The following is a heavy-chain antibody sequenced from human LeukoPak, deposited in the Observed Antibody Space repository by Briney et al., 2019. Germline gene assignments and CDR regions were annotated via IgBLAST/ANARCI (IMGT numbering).Heavy chain of an antibody. CDR3: SRFGGIAVAKLQLDY. V-gene: IGHV3-64D*09. CDR2: ISSTGGST. CDR1: AFPFRSYA. D-gene: IGHD6-19*01. Sequence: GGSLRLSSSASAFPFRSYAMHWVRQARGKGREYVSAISSTGGSTYYAAPVKGRFTISRDNSKNTLYLQMGSLRAEDTAVYYCSRFGGIAVAKLQLDYWGQGTLVTVSS. J-gene: IGHJ4*02.